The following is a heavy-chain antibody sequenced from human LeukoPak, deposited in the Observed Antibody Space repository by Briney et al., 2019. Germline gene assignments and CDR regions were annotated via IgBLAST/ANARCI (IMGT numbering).Heavy chain of an antibody. J-gene: IGHJ4*02. CDR2: SSTIFGTA. V-gene: IGHV1-69*05. CDR1: GGSCGSYA. D-gene: IGHD1-26*01. Sequence: SVKLSCKASGGSCGSYASSWVRQAPRQGNESIAGSSTIFGTANYAQKFQGRVTITTDESTSTAYMELSSLRSEGTAVYYCASHSSYSGSYYDAIFDYWGQGPLVTVSS. CDR3: ASHSSYSGSYYDAIFDY.